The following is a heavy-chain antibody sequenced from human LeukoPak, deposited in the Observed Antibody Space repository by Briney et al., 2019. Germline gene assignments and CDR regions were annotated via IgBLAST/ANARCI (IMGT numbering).Heavy chain of an antibody. V-gene: IGHV5-51*01. CDR2: IYPGDSDT. J-gene: IGHJ5*02. CDR3: ARRQAGTVLSVWFDP. Sequence: HGESLKISCKGSGYSFTSYWIGWVRQMPGKGLEWMGIIYPGDSDTRYSPSFQGQVTISADNSISTAYLQWSSLKASDTAMYYCARRQAGTVLSVWFDPWGQGTLVTVSS. D-gene: IGHD6-13*01. CDR1: GYSFTSYW.